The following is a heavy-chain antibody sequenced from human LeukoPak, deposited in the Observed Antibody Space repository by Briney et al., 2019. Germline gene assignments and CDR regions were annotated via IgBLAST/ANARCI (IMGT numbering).Heavy chain of an antibody. D-gene: IGHD6-19*01. J-gene: IGHJ4*02. V-gene: IGHV4-4*09. CDR1: GASMSSNY. CDR2: IYNSGNT. CDR3: ASTRRAAVAGRFDS. Sequence: PSETLSLTCNVSGASMSSNYWSWIRQPPGKGLEWIGYIYNSGNTNYSPSLESRVTMSVDESKNQFSLRVHFVSAADTAVYYCASTRRAAVAGRFDSWGQGTLVTVSS.